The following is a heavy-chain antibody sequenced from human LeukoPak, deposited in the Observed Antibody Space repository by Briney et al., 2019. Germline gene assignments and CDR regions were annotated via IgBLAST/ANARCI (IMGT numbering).Heavy chain of an antibody. CDR2: ISSSTCYI. D-gene: IGHD5-18*01. Sequence: PGGYLRLSCAASGFTFCGYSMSWVRQTPGKGLERVSSISSSTCYIYYADSVKSRFTNSRDNAKNSLYLQMNSLRAEDTAVYYCARDLDTAILDYWGQGTLVTVSS. J-gene: IGHJ4*02. CDR3: ARDLDTAILDY. V-gene: IGHV3-21*01. CDR1: GFTFCGYS.